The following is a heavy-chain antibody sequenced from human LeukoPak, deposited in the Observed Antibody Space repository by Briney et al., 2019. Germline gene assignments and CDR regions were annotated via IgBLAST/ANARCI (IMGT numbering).Heavy chain of an antibody. V-gene: IGHV1-69*04. CDR1: VGTFSSYA. Sequence: SVKVSRKASVGTFSSYAIRWVRQAPGQGLAWMGRIIPILGIANYAQKFQGRVTITADKSTTTAYMELSRLRSEDTAVYYCARGVTMVRGVPTSANWFDPWGQGTLVTVSS. D-gene: IGHD3-10*01. CDR2: IIPILGIA. J-gene: IGHJ5*02. CDR3: ARGVTMVRGVPTSANWFDP.